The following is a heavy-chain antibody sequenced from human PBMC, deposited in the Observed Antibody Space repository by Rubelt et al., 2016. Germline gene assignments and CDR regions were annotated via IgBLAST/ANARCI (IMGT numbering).Heavy chain of an antibody. J-gene: IGHJ2*01. Sequence: QVQLVQSGAEVKKPGASVKVSCKASGYTFTSYGISWVRQAPGQGLEWVGWISAYNGNTNYAQKLQGTVTSTPATSTSTAYMELRSLRSDDTAGYYCARDRIRIAARQGWYFDLWGRGTLVTVSS. D-gene: IGHD6-6*01. CDR1: GYTFTSYG. V-gene: IGHV1-18*01. CDR2: ISAYNGNT. CDR3: ARDRIRIAARQGWYFDL.